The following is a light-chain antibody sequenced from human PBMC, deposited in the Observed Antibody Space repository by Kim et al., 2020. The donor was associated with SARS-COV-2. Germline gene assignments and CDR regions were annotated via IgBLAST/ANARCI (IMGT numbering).Light chain of an antibody. CDR3: QAWDSSPVV. Sequence: SPGQIARISCSGDKLGEKFVCWYQQKPCQAPVLVIYQDNKRPSGIPERFSGANSGNTATLTISGTQAMDEADYYCQAWDSSPVVFGGGTKLTVL. CDR1: KLGEKF. J-gene: IGLJ2*01. V-gene: IGLV3-1*01. CDR2: QDN.